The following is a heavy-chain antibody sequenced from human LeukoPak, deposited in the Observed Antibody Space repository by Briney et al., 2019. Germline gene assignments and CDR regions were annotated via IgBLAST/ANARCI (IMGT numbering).Heavy chain of an antibody. CDR1: GFTFSSYG. CDR2: IWYDGSNK. CDR3: ARDQGEDGYSEINY. V-gene: IGHV3-33*01. J-gene: IGHJ4*02. D-gene: IGHD5-24*01. Sequence: GGSLRLSCAASGFTFSSYGMHWVRQAPGKGLEWVAVIWYDGSNKYYADSVKGRFTISRDNSKNTLYLQMNSLRAEDTAVYYCARDQGEDGYSEINYWGQGTLVTVSS.